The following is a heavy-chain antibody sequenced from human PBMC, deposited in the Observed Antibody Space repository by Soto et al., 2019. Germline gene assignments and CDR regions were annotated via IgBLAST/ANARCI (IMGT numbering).Heavy chain of an antibody. V-gene: IGHV1-18*01. J-gene: IGHJ4*02. CDR3: ARDTPPLGY. Sequence: QVQLVQSGAEVKKPGASVKVSCKASGYTFTSYGISWVRQAPGQGLEWMGWISAYNGNTNYAQKPQGTVTTTPDTSTSTAYMELRSLRPDDTTVYYCARDTPPLGYWGQGTLVTVSS. CDR2: ISAYNGNT. CDR1: GYTFTSYG.